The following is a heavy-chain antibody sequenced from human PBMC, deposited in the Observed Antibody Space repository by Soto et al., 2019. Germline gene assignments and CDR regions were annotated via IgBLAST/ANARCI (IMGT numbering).Heavy chain of an antibody. CDR2: ISAFNGVT. J-gene: IGHJ4*02. V-gene: IGHV1-18*01. CDR1: GFTFSDYG. CDR3: VRDQQWLLPVPLNFDY. D-gene: IGHD6-19*01. Sequence: GASVKVSCKAPGFTFSDYGFSWVRQAPGRGLEWMGWISAFNGVTNYTQKSEGRVAMTTDAATTTAYMELRSLTVDDTAVYYCVRDQQWLLPVPLNFDYWGQGTVVTVSS.